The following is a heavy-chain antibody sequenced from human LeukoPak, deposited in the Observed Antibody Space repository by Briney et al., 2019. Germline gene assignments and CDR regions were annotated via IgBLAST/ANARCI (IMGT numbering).Heavy chain of an antibody. CDR3: ARGRGCSDGNCYPRWFDP. Sequence: GGSLRLSCVASGFSFSTYSMNWVRQAPGKGLEWVSYISTSGTTIYYTDSVKGRFTISRDNTENSLFLQMNGLRPEDSALYYCARGRGCSDGNCYPRWFDPWGQGTLVTVST. J-gene: IGHJ5*02. V-gene: IGHV3-48*04. CDR2: ISTSGTTI. CDR1: GFSFSTYS. D-gene: IGHD2-15*01.